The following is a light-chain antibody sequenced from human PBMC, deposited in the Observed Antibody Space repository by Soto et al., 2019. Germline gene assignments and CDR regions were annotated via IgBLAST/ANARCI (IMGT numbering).Light chain of an antibody. CDR2: DAS. J-gene: IGKJ1*01. CDR1: QSVSGW. CDR3: QQYETFSGT. V-gene: IGKV1-5*01. Sequence: DLPMTQSPSPLSASAGPPATVTCPASQSVSGWLAWYQQKPGEAPKLLIYDASALPRGVPSRFSGSGSGTKFTLTIASLQPDDFATYYCQQYETFSGTFGPGTKVDIK.